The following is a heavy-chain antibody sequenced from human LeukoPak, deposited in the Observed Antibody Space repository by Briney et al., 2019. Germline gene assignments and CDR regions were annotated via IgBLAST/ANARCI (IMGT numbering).Heavy chain of an antibody. V-gene: IGHV3-7*01. Sequence: GGSLRLFCAASGFTFSGFSMSWVRQSPTKGLEWVANIKQDGSERYYVDSVKGRFTISRDNAKNSLSLQMNNLRVEDTAVYYCARAGSHWHYVYWGQGTVVTVSS. J-gene: IGHJ4*02. D-gene: IGHD3-10*01. CDR1: GFTFSGFS. CDR3: ARAGSHWHYVY. CDR2: IKQDGSER.